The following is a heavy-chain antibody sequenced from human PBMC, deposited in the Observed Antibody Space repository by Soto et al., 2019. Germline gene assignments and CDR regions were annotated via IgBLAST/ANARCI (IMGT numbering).Heavy chain of an antibody. Sequence: ASVKVSCKASGGTFSSYGISWVRQAPGQGLEWMGWISAYNGNTNYAQKLQGRVTMTTDTSTSTAYMELRSLRSDDTAVYYCARLPLYCSSTSCPRVGGMDVWGQGTTVTVSS. J-gene: IGHJ6*02. CDR2: ISAYNGNT. D-gene: IGHD2-2*01. CDR3: ARLPLYCSSTSCPRVGGMDV. V-gene: IGHV1-18*01. CDR1: GGTFSSYG.